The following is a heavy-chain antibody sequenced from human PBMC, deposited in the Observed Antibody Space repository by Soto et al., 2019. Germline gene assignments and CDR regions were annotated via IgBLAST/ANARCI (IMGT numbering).Heavy chain of an antibody. D-gene: IGHD3-16*01. CDR1: GFSLSASGVG. CDR3: AHKGGGDRILDY. Sequence: QITLKESGPTLVKPTQTLTLTCTFSGFSLSASGVGVGWIRQPPGKALEWLAIIYWDDAKHYSPSLKSSLTIPKDTSKNKVVLTMTNMDPVDTATYYCAHKGGGDRILDYWGQGTLVTVSS. V-gene: IGHV2-5*02. J-gene: IGHJ4*02. CDR2: IYWDDAK.